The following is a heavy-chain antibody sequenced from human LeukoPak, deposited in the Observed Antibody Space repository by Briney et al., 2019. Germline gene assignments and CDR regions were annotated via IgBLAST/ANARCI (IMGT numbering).Heavy chain of an antibody. CDR3: ARDQEGFDY. CDR1: GYIFSSNY. Sequence: GASLTVSCKASGYIFSSNYIHWVRQAPGQGLEWMGMIYPKDGSTSYAQRFQDRVTVTRDTSTSTVHMELSGLRSEDTAVYYCARDQEGFDYWGQGTQVTVSS. J-gene: IGHJ4*02. CDR2: IYPKDGST. V-gene: IGHV1-46*01.